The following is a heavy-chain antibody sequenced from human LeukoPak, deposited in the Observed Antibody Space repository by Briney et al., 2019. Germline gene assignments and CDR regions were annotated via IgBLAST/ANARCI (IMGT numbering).Heavy chain of an antibody. CDR3: ARGDKYSSSWSFDY. J-gene: IGHJ4*02. Sequence: SQTLSLTCAASGGSISSGGYSWSWIRQPPGKGLEWIGYIYHSGSTYYNPSLKSRVTISVDRSKNQFSLKLSSVTAADTAVYYCARGDKYSSSWSFDYWGQGTLVTVSS. D-gene: IGHD6-13*01. CDR2: IYHSGST. CDR1: GGSISSGGYS. V-gene: IGHV4-30-2*01.